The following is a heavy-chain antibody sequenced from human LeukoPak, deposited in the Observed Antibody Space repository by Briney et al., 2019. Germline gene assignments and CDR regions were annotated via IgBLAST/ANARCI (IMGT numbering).Heavy chain of an antibody. CDR1: GFTFGDYA. CDR3: AKDRRFGWLQLGYYFDY. Sequence: GSLRLSCAASGFTFGDYAMHWVRQAPGKGLEWVSLISGDGGSTYYVDSVKGRFTISRDNSKNSLYLQMNSLRTEDTALYYCAKDRRFGWLQLGYYFDYWGQGTLVTVSS. CDR2: ISGDGGST. J-gene: IGHJ4*02. D-gene: IGHD5-24*01. V-gene: IGHV3-43*02.